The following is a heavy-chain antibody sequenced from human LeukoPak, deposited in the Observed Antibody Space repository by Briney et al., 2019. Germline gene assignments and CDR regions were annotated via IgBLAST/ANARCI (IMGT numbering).Heavy chain of an antibody. CDR1: GYSISSGYY. CDR2: IYHSGST. J-gene: IGHJ6*03. V-gene: IGHV4-38-2*02. Sequence: PSETLSLTCTVSGYSISSGYYWGWIRQPPGKGLEWIGTIYHSGSTYYNPSLKSRVTISVDTSKNQFSLKLSSVTASDTAVYYCARAPGVVYYYYYMDVWGKGTTVTVSS. CDR3: ARAPGVVYYYYYMDV. D-gene: IGHD2-21*01.